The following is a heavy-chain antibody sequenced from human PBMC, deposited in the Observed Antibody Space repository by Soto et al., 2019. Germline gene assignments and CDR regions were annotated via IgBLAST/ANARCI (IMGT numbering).Heavy chain of an antibody. Sequence: VSCKASGGTFSSYAISWVRQAPGQGLEWMGGIIPIFGTANYAQKFQGRVTITADESTSTAYMELSSLRSEDTAVYYCATDTIFGVVTNIYYYYYGMDVWGQGTTVTVSS. J-gene: IGHJ6*02. D-gene: IGHD3-3*01. CDR1: GGTFSSYA. CDR2: IIPIFGTA. V-gene: IGHV1-69*01. CDR3: ATDTIFGVVTNIYYYYYGMDV.